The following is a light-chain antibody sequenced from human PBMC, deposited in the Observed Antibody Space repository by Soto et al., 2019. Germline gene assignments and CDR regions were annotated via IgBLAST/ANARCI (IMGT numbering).Light chain of an antibody. CDR2: DVS. CDR3: CSYAGSYTPVV. CDR1: SSDVGGYNY. V-gene: IGLV2-11*01. J-gene: IGLJ2*01. Sequence: QSVLTQPRPVSGSPGQSVTISCTGTSSDVGGYNYVSWYQQHPGKAPKLMIYDVSKRPSGVPDRFSGSKSGNTASLTISGLQAEDEADYYCCSYAGSYTPVVFGGGTKVTVL.